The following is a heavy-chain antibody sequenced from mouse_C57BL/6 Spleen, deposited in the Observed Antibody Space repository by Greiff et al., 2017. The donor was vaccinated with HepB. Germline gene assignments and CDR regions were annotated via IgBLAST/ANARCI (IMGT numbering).Heavy chain of an antibody. J-gene: IGHJ2*01. V-gene: IGHV3-6*01. Sequence: EVKLVESGPGLVKPSQSLSLTCSVTGYSITSGYYWNWIRQFPGNKLEWMGYISYDGSNNYNPSLKNRISITRDTSKNQFFLKLNSVTTEDTATYYCASLDSSGSHWGQGTTLTVSS. CDR1: GYSITSGYY. D-gene: IGHD3-2*02. CDR2: ISYDGSN. CDR3: ASLDSSGSH.